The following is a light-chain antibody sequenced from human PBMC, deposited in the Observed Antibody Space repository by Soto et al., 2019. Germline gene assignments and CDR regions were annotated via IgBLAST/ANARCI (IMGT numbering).Light chain of an antibody. CDR1: TGTVTSGHY. CDR2: DIN. J-gene: IGLJ7*01. Sequence: QAVMTQEPSLTVSPGGTVTLTCGSRTGTVTSGHYPYWFQLKPGQAPRTLLYDINNKHSWTPARFSGSLLGGKAALTLSGAQPEDEGDYYCLLSYSGPSIFGGGTQLTVL. CDR3: LLSYSGPSI. V-gene: IGLV7-46*01.